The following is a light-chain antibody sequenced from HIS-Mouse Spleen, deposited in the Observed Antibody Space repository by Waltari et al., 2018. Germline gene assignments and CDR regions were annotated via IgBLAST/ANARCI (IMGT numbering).Light chain of an antibody. CDR3: QSYDSSNHVV. CDR2: EDN. V-gene: IGLV6-57*02. CDR1: SGSIASNY. J-gene: IGLJ2*01. Sequence: NFMLTQPHSVSESPGKTVTISCTGSSGSIASNYVQWYQQRPGSAPTTVIYEDNQRPSGVPDRCSGSIDRSSNSASLTISGLKTEDEADYYCQSYDSSNHVVFGGGTKLTVL.